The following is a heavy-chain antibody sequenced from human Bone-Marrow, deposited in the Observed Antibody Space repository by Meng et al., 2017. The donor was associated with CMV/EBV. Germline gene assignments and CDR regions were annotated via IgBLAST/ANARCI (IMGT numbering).Heavy chain of an antibody. CDR2: VNTDGSDT. Sequence: GESLKISCAASGFTFSSYWMHWVRQAPGKGLVWVSRVNTDGSDTNYADSVKGRFTISRDNAWNTLYLQMNRLRGDDTAVYYCVRSGCSRNSCFDHWGQGTLVTVSS. D-gene: IGHD2-2*01. V-gene: IGHV3-74*01. CDR1: GFTFSSYW. J-gene: IGHJ4*02. CDR3: VRSGCSRNSCFDH.